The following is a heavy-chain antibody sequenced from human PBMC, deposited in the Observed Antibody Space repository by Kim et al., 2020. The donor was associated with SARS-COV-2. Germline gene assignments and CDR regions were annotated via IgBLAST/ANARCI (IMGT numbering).Heavy chain of an antibody. J-gene: IGHJ4*02. D-gene: IGHD3-10*01. CDR2: T. Sequence: TNYSPSFQGHVTISADKSISTAYLQRNSLKASDTAMYYCARRNGSGSYYYWGQGTLVTVSS. V-gene: IGHV5-10-1*01. CDR3: ARRNGSGSYYY.